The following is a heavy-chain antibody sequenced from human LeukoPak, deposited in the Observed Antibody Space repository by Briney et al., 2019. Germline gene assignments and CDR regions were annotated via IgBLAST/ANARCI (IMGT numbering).Heavy chain of an antibody. D-gene: IGHD1-14*01. V-gene: IGHV4-59*08. CDR1: GGSINNYY. CDR2: IYYSGST. CDR3: ARTELTYYYYMDV. J-gene: IGHJ6*03. Sequence: SETLSLTCTVSGGSINNYYWGWIRQPPGKGLEWIGYIYYSGSTNYNPSLKSRVTISVDTSKNQFSLKLSSVTAADTAVYYCARTELTYYYYMDVWGKGTTVTVSS.